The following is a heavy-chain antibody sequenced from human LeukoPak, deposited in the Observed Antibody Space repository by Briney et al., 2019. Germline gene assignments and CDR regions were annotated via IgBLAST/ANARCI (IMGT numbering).Heavy chain of an antibody. CDR2: INPNSGST. CDR3: ARRENDY. V-gene: IGHV1-2*06. Sequence: GASVKVSCKASGYTFTGYYIHWVRQTTGQGIEWMGRINPNSGSTNQAKSFQGRVTMTRDTSISTAYMELSSLRSDDAAVYYCARRENDYWGQGTLVTVSS. CDR1: GYTFTGYY. J-gene: IGHJ4*02.